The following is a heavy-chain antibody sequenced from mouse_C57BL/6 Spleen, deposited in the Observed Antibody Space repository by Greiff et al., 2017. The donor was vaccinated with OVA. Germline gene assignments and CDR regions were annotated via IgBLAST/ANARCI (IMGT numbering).Heavy chain of an antibody. CDR2: IYPGSGST. J-gene: IGHJ2*01. CDR1: GYTFTSYW. CDR3: ARNDGYPGYFDY. V-gene: IGHV1-55*01. D-gene: IGHD2-3*01. Sequence: VQLQQPGAELVKPGASVKMSCKASGYTFTSYWITWVKQRPGQGLEWIGDIYPGSGSTNYNEKFKSKATLTVDTSSSTAYMQLSSLTSEDSAVYYCARNDGYPGYFDYWGQGTTLTVSS.